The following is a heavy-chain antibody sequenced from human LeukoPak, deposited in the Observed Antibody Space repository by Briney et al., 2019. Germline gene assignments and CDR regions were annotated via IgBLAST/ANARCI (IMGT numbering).Heavy chain of an antibody. V-gene: IGHV3-33*06. J-gene: IGHJ4*02. Sequence: PGRSLRLSCAASGFSFSSYGMHWVRQAPGKGLEWVAVIWYDGNNKYYADSVKGRFTTSRDNSKNTLYLQMNSLRAEDTAVYYCAKDSYGDYDKRGINYFHYWGQGTLVTVSS. D-gene: IGHD4-17*01. CDR1: GFSFSSYG. CDR3: AKDSYGDYDKRGINYFHY. CDR2: IWYDGNNK.